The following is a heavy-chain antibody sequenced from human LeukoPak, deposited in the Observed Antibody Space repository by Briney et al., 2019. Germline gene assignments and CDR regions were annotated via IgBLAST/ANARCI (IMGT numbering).Heavy chain of an antibody. D-gene: IGHD3-10*01. CDR2: IYYSGST. Sequence: SQTLSLTCTVSGGSISSVDYYWSWIRQPPGKGLEWIGYIYYSGSTYYDPSLKSRVMISVDASKNQFSLKLSSVTAADTAVYYCARDLSNYYGSGGLSPTYNWFDPWGQGTLVTVSS. J-gene: IGHJ5*02. CDR3: ARDLSNYYGSGGLSPTYNWFDP. V-gene: IGHV4-30-4*01. CDR1: GGSISSVDYY.